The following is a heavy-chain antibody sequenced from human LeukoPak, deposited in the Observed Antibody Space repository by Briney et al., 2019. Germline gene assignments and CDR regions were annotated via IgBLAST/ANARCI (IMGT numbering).Heavy chain of an antibody. Sequence: QSGGSLRLSCAASGFTVSSNYMSWVRQAPGKGLEWVSVIYSAGSTYYADSVKGRFTISRDNCKNTLYLQMNSLRAEDTAVYYCTISTDNYFDYWGQGTLVTVSS. CDR2: IYSAGST. V-gene: IGHV3-66*02. D-gene: IGHD3-22*01. CDR1: GFTVSSNY. J-gene: IGHJ4*02. CDR3: TISTDNYFDY.